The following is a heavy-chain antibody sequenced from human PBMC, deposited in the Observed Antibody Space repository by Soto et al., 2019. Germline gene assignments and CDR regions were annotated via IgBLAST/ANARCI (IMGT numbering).Heavy chain of an antibody. J-gene: IGHJ4*02. CDR3: ARLVVVPAAGGSRGYRYGSTPQTDY. D-gene: IGHD2-2*01. CDR2: IIPILGIA. V-gene: IGHV1-69*02. Sequence: QVQLVQSGAEVKKPGSSVKVSCKASGGTFSSYTISWVRQAPGQGLEWMGRIIPILGIANYAQKFQGRVTITADKSTSMAYMELRSLRSEETAVYYCARLVVVPAAGGSRGYRYGSTPQTDYWGQGTLVTVSS. CDR1: GGTFSSYT.